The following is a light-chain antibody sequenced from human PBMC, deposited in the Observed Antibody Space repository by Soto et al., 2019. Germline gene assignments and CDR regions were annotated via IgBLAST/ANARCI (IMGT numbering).Light chain of an antibody. J-gene: IGKJ4*01. CDR3: QRGSDSLT. Sequence: EIVLTQSPATLSLSPGEGATLSCRASQSAGSYLAWYQQKPGQAPRLLIYDTSNRATGIPARFSGSGSGTDFNLTISGLEPEDFAVYYCQRGSDSLTFGGGTKVEIK. CDR1: QSAGSY. V-gene: IGKV3-11*01. CDR2: DTS.